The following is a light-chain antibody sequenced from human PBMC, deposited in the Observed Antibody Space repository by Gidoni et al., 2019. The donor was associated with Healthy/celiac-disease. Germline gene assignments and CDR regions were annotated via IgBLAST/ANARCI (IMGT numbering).Light chain of an antibody. CDR1: NIGSKS. J-gene: IGLJ1*01. CDR2: DDN. Sequence: SYVLTQPPSVSVAPGKTARITCWGNNIGSKSVHWYQQKPDQAPVLVVYDDNDRPSGNTERFSGSNSGSTATLTISRVEAGDEADYCCQVWDSSSDHPGVFGTGTKVTVL. V-gene: IGLV3-21*03. CDR3: QVWDSSSDHPGV.